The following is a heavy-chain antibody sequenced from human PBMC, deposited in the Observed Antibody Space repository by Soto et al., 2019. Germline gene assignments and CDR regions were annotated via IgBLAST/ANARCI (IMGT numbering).Heavy chain of an antibody. CDR3: ARVAHCSDTSCYPFDY. J-gene: IGHJ4*02. V-gene: IGHV1-2*02. CDR2: INPNSGGT. Sequence: AGVKVSGKASGYTFTGYYIHWVRQAPGQGLEWMGWINPNSGGTNSAQHFQGRITMTRDTSISTAHMELSGLKSDDTAVYYCARVAHCSDTSCYPFDYWGQGTLLTVSS. D-gene: IGHD2-2*01. CDR1: GYTFTGYY.